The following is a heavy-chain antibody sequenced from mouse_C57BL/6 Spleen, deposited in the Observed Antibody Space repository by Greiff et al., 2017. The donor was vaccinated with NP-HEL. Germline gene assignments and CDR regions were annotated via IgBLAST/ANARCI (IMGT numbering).Heavy chain of an antibody. D-gene: IGHD2-4*01. V-gene: IGHV1-26*01. CDR2: INPNNGGT. CDR1: GYTFTDYY. Sequence: EVQLQQSGPELVKPGASVKISCKASGYTFTDYYMNWVKQSHGKSLEWIGDINPNNGGTSYNQKFKGKATLTVDKSSSTAYMELRSLTSEDSAVYYCARWGPMDYDGGMDYWGQGTSVTVSS. CDR3: ARWGPMDYDGGMDY. J-gene: IGHJ4*01.